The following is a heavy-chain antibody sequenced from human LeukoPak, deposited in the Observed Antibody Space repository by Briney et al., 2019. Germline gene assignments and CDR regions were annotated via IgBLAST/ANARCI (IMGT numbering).Heavy chain of an antibody. J-gene: IGHJ4*02. CDR1: GGSISSYY. CDR3: ARGGPGRFGYY. Sequence: SETLSLTCTVSGGSISSYYWSWIRQPPGKGLEWIGYIYYSGSTNYNPSLKSRVTISVDTSKNQFSLKLSSVTAADTAVYYCARGGPGRFGYYWGQGTLVTVSS. V-gene: IGHV4-59*01. CDR2: IYYSGST. D-gene: IGHD3-10*01.